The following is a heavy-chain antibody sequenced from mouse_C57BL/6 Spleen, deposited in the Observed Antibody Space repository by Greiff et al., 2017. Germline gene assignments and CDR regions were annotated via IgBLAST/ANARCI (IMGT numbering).Heavy chain of an antibody. D-gene: IGHD3-2*02. V-gene: IGHV10-1*01. CDR3: VRHGTAQAMDY. J-gene: IGHJ4*01. CDR1: GFSFNTYA. CDR2: IRSKSNNYAT. Sequence: EAGGGLVQPKGSLKLSCAASGFSFNTYAMNWVRQAPGKGLEWVARIRSKSNNYATYYADSVKDRFTISRDDSESMLYLQMNNLKTEDTAMYYCVRHGTAQAMDYWGQGTSVTVSS.